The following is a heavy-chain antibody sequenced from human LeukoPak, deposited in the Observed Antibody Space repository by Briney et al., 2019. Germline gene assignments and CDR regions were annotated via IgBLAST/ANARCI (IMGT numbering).Heavy chain of an antibody. Sequence: PGGSLRLSCAASGFTFSSYSMNWVRQAPGKGLEWVSSISSSSYIYYADSVKGRFTISRDNAKNSLYLQMNSLRAEDTAVYYCARRAAAECFDYWGQGTLVTVSS. J-gene: IGHJ4*02. CDR1: GFTFSSYS. D-gene: IGHD6-13*01. CDR2: ISSSSYI. V-gene: IGHV3-21*01. CDR3: ARRAAAECFDY.